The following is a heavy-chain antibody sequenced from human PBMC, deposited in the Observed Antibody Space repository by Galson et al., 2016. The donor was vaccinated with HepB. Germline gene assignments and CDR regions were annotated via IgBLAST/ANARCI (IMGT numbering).Heavy chain of an antibody. CDR2: INSNGGRT. D-gene: IGHD2-2*01. CDR3: VKEGYQELSDGAFDI. V-gene: IGHV3-64D*06. J-gene: IGHJ3*02. CDR1: GFTFSTYW. Sequence: SLRLSCAASGFTFSTYWMTWVRQAPGKGLEYVSGINSNGGRTYYTDPVKGRSTLSRDNSKNTVYLQMSSLRIEDTAVYFCVKEGYQELSDGAFDIWGQGTMVTVSS.